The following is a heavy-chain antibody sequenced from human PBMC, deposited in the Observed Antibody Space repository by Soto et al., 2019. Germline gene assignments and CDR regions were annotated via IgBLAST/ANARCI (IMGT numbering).Heavy chain of an antibody. CDR1: GGTFSSYA. CDR2: IIPIFGTA. D-gene: IGHD1-26*01. CDR3: ASSRVGAARSDYYFDY. J-gene: IGHJ4*02. V-gene: IGHV1-69*13. Sequence: SVKVSCKASGGTFSSYAISWVRQAPGQGLEWMGGIIPIFGTANYAQKFQGRVTITADESTSTAYMELSSLRSEDTAVYYCASSRVGAARSDYYFDYWGQGTLVTVSS.